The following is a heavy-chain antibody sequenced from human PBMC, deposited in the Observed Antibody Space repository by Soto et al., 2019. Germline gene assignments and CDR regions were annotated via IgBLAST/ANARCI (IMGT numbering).Heavy chain of an antibody. CDR2: IYYSGST. D-gene: IGHD2-21*02. CDR1: GGSISSGGYY. V-gene: IGHV4-31*03. Sequence: QVQLQESGPGLVKPSQTLSLTCTVSGGSISSGGYYWSWIRQHPGKGLEWIWYIYYSGSTYYNPSLKSRVTISVDTSKNQFSLKLSSVTAADTAVYYCARVCGGDGHHGMDVWGQGTTVTVSS. CDR3: ARVCGGDGHHGMDV. J-gene: IGHJ6*02.